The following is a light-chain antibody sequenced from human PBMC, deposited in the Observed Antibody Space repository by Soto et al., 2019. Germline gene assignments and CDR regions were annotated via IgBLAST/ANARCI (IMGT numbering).Light chain of an antibody. V-gene: IGLV2-8*01. J-gene: IGLJ2*01. CDR1: SSDVGDYSY. CDR2: EVS. Sequence: QSALTQPPSASGSPGQSVTISCTGTSSDVGDYSYVSWYQQYPGKAPKLMIYEVSKRPSGVPDRFSGSKSGNTASLTVSGLQAEDEADYYCSSYTSSSTLVFGGGTKLTVL. CDR3: SSYTSSSTLV.